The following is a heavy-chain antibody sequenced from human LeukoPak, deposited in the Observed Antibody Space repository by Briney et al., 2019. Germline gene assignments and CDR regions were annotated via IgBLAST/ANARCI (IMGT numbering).Heavy chain of an antibody. V-gene: IGHV4-4*02. J-gene: IGHJ6*02. CDR2: IYHSGST. CDR1: GGSISSSNW. CDR3: ARDIRKIATTGTLYYYYGMDV. D-gene: IGHD1-1*01. Sequence: SGTLSLTCAVSGGSISSSNWWSWVRQPPGKGLEWIGEIYHSGSTNDNPSLKSRVTISVDKSKNQFSLKLSSVTAADTAVYYCARDIRKIATTGTLYYYYGMDVWGQGTTVTVSS.